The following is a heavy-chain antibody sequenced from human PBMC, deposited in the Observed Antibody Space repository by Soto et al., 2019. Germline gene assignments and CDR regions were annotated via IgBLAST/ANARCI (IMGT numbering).Heavy chain of an antibody. CDR1: GFTFSSYD. CDR2: IGTAGDT. Sequence: EVQLVESGGGLVQPGGSLRLSCAASGFTFSSYDMHWVRQATGKGLELVSAIGTAGDTYYPGSVKGRFTISRENAKNSLYLQMNSLRAGDTAVYYCARGGKYYDFWSGYYKKGGMDGWGQGTTVTVSS. V-gene: IGHV3-13*01. D-gene: IGHD3-3*01. J-gene: IGHJ6*02. CDR3: ARGGKYYDFWSGYYKKGGMDG.